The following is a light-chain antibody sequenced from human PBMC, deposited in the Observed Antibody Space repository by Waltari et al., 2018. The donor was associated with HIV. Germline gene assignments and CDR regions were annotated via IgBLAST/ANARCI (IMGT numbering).Light chain of an antibody. V-gene: IGLV1-47*01. CDR1: RHNVASKP. CDR2: RNS. J-gene: IGLJ1*01. CDR3: VAWDDSLSGYV. Sequence: QSVLTQPPSASETLGQRVTISCPGSRHNVASKPVYCFQQVPGTTPKLLIYRNSQRRSGIPDRVSGSKSGASASLTLSGLRSEDEADYYCVAWDDSLSGYVFGTGTRVSVL.